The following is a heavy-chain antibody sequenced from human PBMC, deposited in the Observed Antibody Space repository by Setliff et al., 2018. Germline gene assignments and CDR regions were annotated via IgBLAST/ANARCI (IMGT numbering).Heavy chain of an antibody. D-gene: IGHD1-7*01. J-gene: IGHJ6*02. V-gene: IGHV3-30*02. CDR1: GFTFSTYY. CDR2: VHYDGVNK. Sequence: LRLSCAASGFTFSTYYMHWVRQPPGKGLEWVAFVHYDGVNKHYRDSVKGRFTISRDDSKNTLYLQMNSLKTEDTAVYYCTTAGTPAGYYYGMDVWGQGTTVTVSS. CDR3: TTAGTPAGYYYGMDV.